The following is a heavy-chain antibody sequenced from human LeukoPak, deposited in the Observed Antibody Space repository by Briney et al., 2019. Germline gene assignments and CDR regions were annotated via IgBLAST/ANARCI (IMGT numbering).Heavy chain of an antibody. D-gene: IGHD3-22*01. CDR1: GFTFSSYW. CDR2: IRYDGSNK. CDR3: AKEVSYDSRYFDY. V-gene: IGHV3-30*02. Sequence: GGSLRLSCAASGFTFSSYWMSWVRQAPGKGLEWVAFIRYDGSNKYYADSVKGRFTISRDNSKNTLYLQMNSLRAEDTAVYYCAKEVSYDSRYFDYWGQGTLVTVSS. J-gene: IGHJ4*02.